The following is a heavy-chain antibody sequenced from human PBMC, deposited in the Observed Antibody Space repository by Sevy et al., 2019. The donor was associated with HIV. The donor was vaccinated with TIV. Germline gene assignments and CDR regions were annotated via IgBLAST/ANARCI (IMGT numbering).Heavy chain of an antibody. Sequence: GGSLRLSCAASGFTFSSYAMHWVRQAPGKGLEWVAVISYDGSNKYYANSVKSRFTISSDNSKNTLYRQMNSLRAEDTAVYYCARDDSRCYLFDAFDIWGQGTMVTVSS. V-gene: IGHV3-30-3*01. CDR3: ARDDSRCYLFDAFDI. CDR2: ISYDGSNK. CDR1: GFTFSSYA. J-gene: IGHJ3*02. D-gene: IGHD3-22*01.